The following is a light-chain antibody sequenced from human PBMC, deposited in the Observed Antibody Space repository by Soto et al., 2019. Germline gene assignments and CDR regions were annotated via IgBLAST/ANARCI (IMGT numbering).Light chain of an antibody. CDR2: LRSDGSH. CDR3: QTWGTGIVV. Sequence: QSVLTQSPSASASLGASVKFTCTLSSGHSNYAIAWHQQQPEKGPRYLMKLRSDGSHDKGDGIPDRFSGSSSGAERYLTISSLQSEDEADYYCQTWGTGIVVFGGGTKLTVL. J-gene: IGLJ2*01. V-gene: IGLV4-69*01. CDR1: SGHSNYA.